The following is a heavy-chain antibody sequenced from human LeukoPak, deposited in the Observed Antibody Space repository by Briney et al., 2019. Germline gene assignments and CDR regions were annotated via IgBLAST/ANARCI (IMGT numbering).Heavy chain of an antibody. V-gene: IGHV3-64*01. CDR2: ISSNGGST. D-gene: IGHD6-6*01. CDR3: ARISSSYDYDY. CDR1: GFTFDNYF. Sequence: PGGSLRLSCAASGFTFDNYFMHWVRQAPGKGLEYVAAISSNGGSTDYANSVKGRFTISRDNSKNTLYLQMGSLRAEDMAVYYCARISSSYDYDYWGQGTLVTVSS. J-gene: IGHJ4*02.